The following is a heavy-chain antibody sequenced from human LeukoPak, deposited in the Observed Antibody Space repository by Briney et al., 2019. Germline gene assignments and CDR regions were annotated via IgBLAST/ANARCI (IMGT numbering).Heavy chain of an antibody. CDR2: IYYSGST. J-gene: IGHJ1*01. CDR1: GGSISSSSYY. Sequence: SETLSLTCTASGGSISSSSYYWGWIRQPPGKGLEWIGSIYYSGSTYYNPSLKSRVTISVDTSKNQFSLKLSSVTAADTAVYYCARSEKLLYFQHWGQGTLVTVSS. CDR3: ARSEKLLYFQH. D-gene: IGHD2-15*01. V-gene: IGHV4-39*01.